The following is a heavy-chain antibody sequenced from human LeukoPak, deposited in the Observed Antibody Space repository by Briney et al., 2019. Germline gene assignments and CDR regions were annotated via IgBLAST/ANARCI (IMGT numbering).Heavy chain of an antibody. CDR2: INPNSGGT. J-gene: IGHJ4*02. CDR1: GYTFTGYY. V-gene: IGHV1-2*02. CDR3: ARANALYCSSTSCLFDY. D-gene: IGHD2-2*01. Sequence: ASVTVSCKASGYTFTGYYMHWVRQAPGQGLEWMAWINPNSGGTYYAQNFHDRITMTRDTSISTAYMELSRLRSDDTAIYYCARANALYCSSTSCLFDYWGQGTLVTVSS.